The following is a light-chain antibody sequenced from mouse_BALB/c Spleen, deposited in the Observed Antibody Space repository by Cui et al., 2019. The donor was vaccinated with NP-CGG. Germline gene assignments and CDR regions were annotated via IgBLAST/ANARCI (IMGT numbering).Light chain of an antibody. CDR3: ALWYSNHWV. J-gene: IGLJ1*01. CDR2: GTN. V-gene: IGLV1*01. Sequence: QAVVSQETALTTSPGATVTLTCRSSIGAVTTSNYANWVQEKPEHLFTGLIGGTNNRAPGVPARFSGSLIGDKAALTIAGAQTEDEAIYFCALWYSNHWVFGGGTKLTVL. CDR1: IGAVTTSNY.